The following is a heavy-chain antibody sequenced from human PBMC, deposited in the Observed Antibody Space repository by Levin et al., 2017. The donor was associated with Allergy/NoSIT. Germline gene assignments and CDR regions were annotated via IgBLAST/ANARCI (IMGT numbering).Heavy chain of an antibody. CDR3: AKGFTSARLTHFDH. V-gene: IGHV3-23*01. CDR1: GFSFSSYV. D-gene: IGHD2-2*01. CDR2: ISGGGTGT. J-gene: IGHJ4*02. Sequence: GGSLRLSCAASGFSFSSYVMIWVRQTPTKGLEWVSLISGGGTGTYYADSVKGRFTISRDNSKNTLYLQINSLRAEDTALYYCAKGFTSARLTHFDHWGQGILVTVSS.